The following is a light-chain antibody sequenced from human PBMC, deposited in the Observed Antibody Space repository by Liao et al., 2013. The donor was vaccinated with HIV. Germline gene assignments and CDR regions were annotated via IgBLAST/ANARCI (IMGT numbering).Light chain of an antibody. V-gene: IGLV3-1*01. CDR2: QDT. J-gene: IGLJ2*01. CDR3: QAWDRDTAL. CDR1: RLGDKY. Sequence: SYAVTQPPSVSVSPGQTASITCSGDRLGDKYACWYQQKPGQSPVLVIYQDTKRPSGIPERFSGSNSGNTATLTISGTQAMDEAVYYCQAWDRDTALFGGGTKLTVL.